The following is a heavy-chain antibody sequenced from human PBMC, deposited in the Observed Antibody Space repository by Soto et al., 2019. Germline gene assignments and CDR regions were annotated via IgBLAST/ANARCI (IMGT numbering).Heavy chain of an antibody. V-gene: IGHV3-21*01. D-gene: IGHD1-1*01. J-gene: IGHJ4*02. Sequence: EVQLVESGGGLVKPGGSLRLSCAASGFTFSSHTMNWVRQAPGKGLEWGSSITTSRDVFYADSLKGRFTISRDNARNSLYLQMNSLRAENTDVYYYVREVEGFDYWGQRTLFTVSS. CDR2: ITTSRDV. CDR3: VREVEGFDY. CDR1: GFTFSSHT.